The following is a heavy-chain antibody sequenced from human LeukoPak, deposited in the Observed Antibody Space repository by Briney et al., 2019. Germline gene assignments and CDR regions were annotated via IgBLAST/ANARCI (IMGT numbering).Heavy chain of an antibody. V-gene: IGHV3-21*01. CDR2: INSSSSYI. CDR3: ARDQAVVIAIANDDFDI. CDR1: GFTFSSYS. Sequence: PGVSLRLSCAASGFTFSSYSMNWVRQAPAKGLDWVSSINSSSSYIYYPDSVKRRFTNPRDNAKNSLYLQMNSLRAEDTAVYYCARDQAVVIAIANDDFDIWGQGTMVTVSS. J-gene: IGHJ3*02. D-gene: IGHD2-21*01.